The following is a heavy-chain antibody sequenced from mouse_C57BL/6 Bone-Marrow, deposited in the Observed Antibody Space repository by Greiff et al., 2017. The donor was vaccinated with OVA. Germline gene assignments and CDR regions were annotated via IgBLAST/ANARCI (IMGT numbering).Heavy chain of an antibody. Sequence: DVKLQESGGGLVKPGGSLKLSCAASGFTFSSYAMSWVRQTPEKRLEWVATISDGGSYTYYPDNVKGRFTISRDNAKNNLYLQMSHLKSEDTAMYYCARDGLGVYFDYWGQGTTLTVSS. CDR1: GFTFSSYA. CDR3: ARDGLGVYFDY. CDR2: ISDGGSYT. V-gene: IGHV5-4*01. D-gene: IGHD2-2*01. J-gene: IGHJ2*01.